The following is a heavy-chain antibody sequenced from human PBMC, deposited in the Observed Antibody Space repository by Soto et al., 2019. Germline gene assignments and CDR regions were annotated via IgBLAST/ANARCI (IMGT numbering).Heavy chain of an antibody. CDR1: GYXFTAFW. CDR3: AKLGFPGAIYFDS. J-gene: IGHJ4*02. V-gene: IGHV5-51*01. Sequence: PXAXLKISSKISGYXFTAFWLGWLRQMPGNGLEWMANIHPLDSETNYGPSFQGQVTISADKSITTAFLHWSNLKASDTGIYFCAKLGFPGAIYFDSWGQGSLVTFSS. CDR2: IHPLDSET. D-gene: IGHD6-25*01.